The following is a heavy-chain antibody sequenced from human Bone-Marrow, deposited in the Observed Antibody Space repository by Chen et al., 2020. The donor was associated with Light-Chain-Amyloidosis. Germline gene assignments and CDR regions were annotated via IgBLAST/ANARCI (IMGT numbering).Heavy chain of an antibody. CDR1: GFAFSSYA. Sequence: EVQLVESGGGLLQRGGSLRLSCAASGFAFSSYAMSWVRQAPGKGLEWVSTISGSGRRRYYGDSVKCRLTISRDNSKTALLLQVNSLRAEDTAVYYCAKDISYDDILPGYPADAFDIWGQGTMVTVSS. CDR2: ISGSGRRR. V-gene: IGHV3-23*04. D-gene: IGHD3-9*01. J-gene: IGHJ3*02. CDR3: AKDISYDDILPGYPADAFDI.